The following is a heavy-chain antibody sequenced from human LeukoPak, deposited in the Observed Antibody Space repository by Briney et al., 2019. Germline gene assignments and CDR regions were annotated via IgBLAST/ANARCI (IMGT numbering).Heavy chain of an antibody. Sequence: SETLSLTCTVSGGSISSYYWSWIRQPAGKGLEWIGRTYTSGSTNYNPSLKSRVTMSVDTSKNQFSLKLSSVTAADTAVYYCARDTVAVTSYVIDALDIWGQGTMVTVSS. CDR3: ARDTVAVTSYVIDALDI. J-gene: IGHJ3*02. CDR1: GGSISSYY. CDR2: TYTSGST. D-gene: IGHD4-17*01. V-gene: IGHV4-4*07.